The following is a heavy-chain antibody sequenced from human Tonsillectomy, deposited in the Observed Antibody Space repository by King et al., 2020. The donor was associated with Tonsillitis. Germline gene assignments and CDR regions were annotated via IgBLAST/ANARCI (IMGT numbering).Heavy chain of an antibody. D-gene: IGHD3-16*01. CDR2: MYYSGST. J-gene: IGHJ5*02. CDR1: DGSISSYY. V-gene: IGHV4-59*01. CDR3: ARTQPSHWGLNWFDP. Sequence: VQLQESGPGLVKPSETLSLTCTVSDGSISSYYWSWIRQPPGKGLEWIGYMYYSGSTNYNPSLKSRVTISVDTSKNQSSLRLSPVTAAYPAVYYCARTQPSHWGLNWFDPWGQGTLVTVSS.